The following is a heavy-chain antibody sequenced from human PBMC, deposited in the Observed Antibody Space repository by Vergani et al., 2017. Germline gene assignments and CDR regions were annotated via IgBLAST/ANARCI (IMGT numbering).Heavy chain of an antibody. J-gene: IGHJ4*02. CDR3: AREFASRDIVATIIDY. CDR1: GDSVSSNSAA. CDR2: TYYRSKWYN. V-gene: IGHV6-1*01. D-gene: IGHD5-12*01. Sequence: QVQLQQSGPGLVKPSQTLSLTCAISGDSVSSNSAAWNWIRQSPSRGLEWLGRTYYRSKWYNDYAVSVKRRITINPDTSKNQFSLQLNSVTPEDTAVYYCAREFASRDIVATIIDYWGQGTLVTGSS.